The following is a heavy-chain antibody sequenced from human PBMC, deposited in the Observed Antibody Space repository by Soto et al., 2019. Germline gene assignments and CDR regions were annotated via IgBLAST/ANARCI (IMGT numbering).Heavy chain of an antibody. V-gene: IGHV3-48*02. CDR1: GFTFSSYS. D-gene: IGHD3-22*01. CDR3: ARETYYYDSSGRNQNMDV. CDR2: ISSSSSTI. Sequence: GGSLRLSCAASGFTFSSYSMNWVRQAPGKGLEWVSYISSSSSTIYYADSVKGRFTISRDNAKNSLYLQMNSLRDEDTAVYYCARETYYYDSSGRNQNMDVWGQGTTVTVSS. J-gene: IGHJ6*02.